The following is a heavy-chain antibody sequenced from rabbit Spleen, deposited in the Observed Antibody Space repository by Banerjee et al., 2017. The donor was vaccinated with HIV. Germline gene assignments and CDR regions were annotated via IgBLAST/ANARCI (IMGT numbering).Heavy chain of an antibody. V-gene: IGHV1S45*01. D-gene: IGHD8-1*01. CDR3: ARDTGSSFSSYGMDL. CDR2: VDVGSSGFT. CDR1: GVSFSFSNY. Sequence: QQQLVESGGGLVQPEGSLQLSCTASGVSFSFSNYMCWVRQAPGKGLEWIGCVDVGSSGFTYFANWAKGRFTISKTSSTTVTLQMTSLTVADTATYFCARDTGSSFSSYGMDLWGQGTLVTVS. J-gene: IGHJ6*01.